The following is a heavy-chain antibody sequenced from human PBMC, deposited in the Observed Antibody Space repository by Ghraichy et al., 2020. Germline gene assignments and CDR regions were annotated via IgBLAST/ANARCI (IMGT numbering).Heavy chain of an antibody. Sequence: SQTLSLTCAISGDSVSSNNAGWNWIRQSPSRGLEWLGRTYYRSKWYNDYAVSVKNRIIINPDTSKNQFSLQLNSVTPEDTAVYYCARDLMVRWSAVGRSYNFDYWGQGTLVAVSS. V-gene: IGHV6-1*01. CDR1: GDSVSSNNAG. CDR3: ARDLMVRWSAVGRSYNFDY. CDR2: TYYRSKWYN. J-gene: IGHJ4*02. D-gene: IGHD3-10*01.